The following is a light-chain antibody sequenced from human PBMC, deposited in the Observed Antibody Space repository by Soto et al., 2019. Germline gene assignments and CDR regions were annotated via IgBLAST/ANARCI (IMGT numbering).Light chain of an antibody. Sequence: EIVLRHSPCTLSLSPGERVTLSCRASQSVSSNFLAWYQQKPGQAPRLLIYGASTRATGIPDRFSGSGSGTDFTLTISRLEPEDSAVYYCQQYGSSPTWTFGQGTKVDI. J-gene: IGKJ1*01. CDR3: QQYGSSPTWT. CDR2: GAS. CDR1: QSVSSNF. V-gene: IGKV3-20*01.